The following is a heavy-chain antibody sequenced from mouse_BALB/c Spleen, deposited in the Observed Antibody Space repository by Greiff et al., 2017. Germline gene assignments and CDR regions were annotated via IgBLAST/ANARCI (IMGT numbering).Heavy chain of an antibody. CDR2: INPSNGGT. D-gene: IGHD1-1*01. V-gene: IGHV1S81*02. CDR3: TRIYGSSPFDY. J-gene: IGHJ2*01. CDR1: GYTFTSYY. Sequence: QVQLKESGAELVKPGASVKLSCKASGYTFTSYYMYWVKQRPGQGLEWIGEINPSNGGTNFNEKFKSKATLTVDKSSSTAYMQLSSLTSEDSAVYYCTRIYGSSPFDYWGQGTTLTVSS.